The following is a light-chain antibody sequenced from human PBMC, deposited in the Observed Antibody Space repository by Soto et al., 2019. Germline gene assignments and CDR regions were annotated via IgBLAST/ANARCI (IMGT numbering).Light chain of an antibody. CDR1: QSVSSSD. Sequence: PGERATLSCRATQSVSSSDLAWYQQKPGQAPRLLIYGASSRATGIPDRFSGSGSGTDFTLTISRLEPEDLAVYYCQHYGSSQYTFGQGTKLEIK. CDR3: QHYGSSQYT. J-gene: IGKJ2*01. CDR2: GAS. V-gene: IGKV3-20*01.